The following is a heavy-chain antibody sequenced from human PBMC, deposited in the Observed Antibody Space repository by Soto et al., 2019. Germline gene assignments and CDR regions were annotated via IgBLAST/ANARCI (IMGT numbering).Heavy chain of an antibody. V-gene: IGHV1-3*01. CDR1: GYTLTTYS. CDR2: MNPLNGDT. Sequence: QVQLVQSGAEVKKPGASVKVSCKASGYTLTTYSMHWVRQAPGQRLEWMGWMNPLNGDTKYSQRFQGRLNIIRDTSASTAYMELSSLRSEDTAIYYCARGNSGAFDIWGQGTMVTVSS. D-gene: IGHD6-19*01. J-gene: IGHJ3*02. CDR3: ARGNSGAFDI.